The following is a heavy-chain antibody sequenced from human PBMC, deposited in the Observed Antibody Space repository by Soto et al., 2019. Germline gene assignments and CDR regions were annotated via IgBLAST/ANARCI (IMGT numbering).Heavy chain of an antibody. J-gene: IGHJ3*02. CDR3: AKTHGDYDAFDI. CDR2: IYYSGST. Sequence: ETLSLTCTVSGGSISSYYWSWIRQPPGKGLEWIGYIYYSGSTNYNPSLKSRVTISVDTSKNQFSLKLSSVTAADTAVYYCAKTHGDYDAFDIWGQGTMVTVSS. D-gene: IGHD4-17*01. V-gene: IGHV4-59*08. CDR1: GGSISSYY.